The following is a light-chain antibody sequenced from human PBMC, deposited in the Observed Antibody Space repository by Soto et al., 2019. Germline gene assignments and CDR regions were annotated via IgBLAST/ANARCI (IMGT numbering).Light chain of an antibody. Sequence: EIVLTQSPGTLSLSPGERATLSCRASQSVSSSYLAWYQQKPGQAPRLLIYGASSRATVIPDRFSGSGSGTDFTLTISRLEPEDFAVYYCQQRSNWRTFGQGTKVDIK. V-gene: IGKV3D-20*02. CDR2: GAS. CDR3: QQRSNWRT. CDR1: QSVSSSY. J-gene: IGKJ1*01.